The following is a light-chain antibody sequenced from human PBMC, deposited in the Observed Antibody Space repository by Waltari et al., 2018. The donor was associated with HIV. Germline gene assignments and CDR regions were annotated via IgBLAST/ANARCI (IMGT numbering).Light chain of an antibody. CDR1: RRGSSNY. J-gene: IGKJ2*01. Sequence: ENVLTQSPGTLSLSPGDRATLSCRASRRGSSNYLTWYQQRPGQAPRLLIYAASTRATAIPDRFSGSGSGTDFTLTISRLEPEDFAVYYCQQYGTSPYTFGQGTKVEI. V-gene: IGKV3-20*01. CDR3: QQYGTSPYT. CDR2: AAS.